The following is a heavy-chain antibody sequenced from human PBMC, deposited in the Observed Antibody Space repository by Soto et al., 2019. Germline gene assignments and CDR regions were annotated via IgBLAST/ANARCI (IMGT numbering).Heavy chain of an antibody. J-gene: IGHJ6*02. Sequence: EVQLVESGGGLVQPGGSLRLSCEASGFTFRNYDMHWVRQGTGKGLEWVSGISAAGDPDYADSVEGRFTISRENAQNCFFLQMISFRVGDTAVYYCARADRDFYGLDVWGQGTTVIVSS. V-gene: IGHV3-13*05. CDR3: ARADRDFYGLDV. CDR2: ISAAGDP. CDR1: GFTFRNYD.